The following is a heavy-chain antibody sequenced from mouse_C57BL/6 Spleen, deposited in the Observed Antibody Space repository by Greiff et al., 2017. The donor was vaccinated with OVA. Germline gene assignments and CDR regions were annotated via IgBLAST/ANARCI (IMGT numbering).Heavy chain of an antibody. V-gene: IGHV5-17*01. Sequence: EVKLQESGGGLVKPGGSLKLSCAASGFTFSDYGMHWVRQAPEKGLEWVAYISSGSSTIYYADTVKGRFTISRDNAKNTLFLQMTSLRSEDTAMYYCARDRGYYYFDYWGQGTTLTVSS. CDR3: ARDRGYYYFDY. CDR1: GFTFSDYG. D-gene: IGHD2-3*01. CDR2: ISSGSSTI. J-gene: IGHJ2*01.